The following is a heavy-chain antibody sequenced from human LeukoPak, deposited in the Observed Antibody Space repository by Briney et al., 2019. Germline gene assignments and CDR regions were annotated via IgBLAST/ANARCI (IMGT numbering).Heavy chain of an antibody. D-gene: IGHD3-22*01. CDR2: IYYSGST. J-gene: IGHJ5*02. Sequence: PSETLSLTCTVSGGSISSYYWSWIRQPPGKGLEWIGYIYYSGSTNYNPSLKSRVTISVDTPKNQFSLKLSSVTAADTAVYYCARGFFTYYYDSSGYYANWFDPWGQGTLVTVSS. V-gene: IGHV4-59*01. CDR1: GGSISSYY. CDR3: ARGFFTYYYDSSGYYANWFDP.